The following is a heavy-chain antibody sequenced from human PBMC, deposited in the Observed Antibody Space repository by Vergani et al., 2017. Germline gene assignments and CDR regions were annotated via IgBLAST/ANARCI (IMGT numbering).Heavy chain of an antibody. CDR2: ISYDGSNK. CDR3: ARDGGMATISYYFDY. V-gene: IGHV3-30-3*01. J-gene: IGHJ4*02. CDR1: GFTFSSYA. Sequence: VQLVESGGGVDQPGRSLRLSCAASGFTFSSYAMHWVRQAPGKGLEWVAVISYDGSNKYYADSVKGRFTISRDNSKNTLYLQMNSLRAEDTAVYYCARDGGMATISYYFDYWGQGTLVTVSS. D-gene: IGHD5-24*01.